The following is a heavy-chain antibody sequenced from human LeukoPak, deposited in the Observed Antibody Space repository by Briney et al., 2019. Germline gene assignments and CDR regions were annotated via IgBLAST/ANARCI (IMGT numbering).Heavy chain of an antibody. CDR2: ISYDGSNK. J-gene: IGHJ4*02. Sequence: GGSLRLSCAASGFTFSSYGMHWVRQAPGKGLEWVAVISYDGSNKYYADSVKGRFTISRDNSKNTLYLQMNSLRAEDTAVYYCAKDTAAKRRCELSRGFIDYWGQGTLVTVSS. D-gene: IGHD1-26*01. CDR3: AKDTAAKRRCELSRGFIDY. CDR1: GFTFSSYG. V-gene: IGHV3-30*18.